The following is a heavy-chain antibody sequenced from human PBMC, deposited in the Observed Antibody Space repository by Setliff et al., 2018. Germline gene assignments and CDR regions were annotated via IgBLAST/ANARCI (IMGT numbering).Heavy chain of an antibody. CDR3: VRDRTAYSYGLDV. Sequence: PSETLSLTCSVSGGSISPYFWSWIRQPPGKGLEWIGYIYHNGNTNFNPSLKTRVTMSVDTSKNQFALNLTSVTAADTAVYYCVRDRTAYSYGLDVWGQGTTVT. CDR1: GGSISPYF. D-gene: IGHD5-18*01. J-gene: IGHJ6*02. CDR2: IYHNGNT. V-gene: IGHV4-59*01.